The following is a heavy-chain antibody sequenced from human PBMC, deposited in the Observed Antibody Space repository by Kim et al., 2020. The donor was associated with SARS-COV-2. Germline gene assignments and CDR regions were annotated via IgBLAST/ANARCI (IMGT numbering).Heavy chain of an antibody. Sequence: GGSLRLSCAASGFTFSSYAMHWVRQAPGKGLEWVAVISYDGSNKYYADSVKGRFTISRDNSKNTLYLQMNSLRAEDTAVYYCARAFIVVVVAAPFDYWGQGTLVTVSS. CDR1: GFTFSSYA. V-gene: IGHV3-30-3*01. D-gene: IGHD2-15*01. J-gene: IGHJ4*02. CDR3: ARAFIVVVVAAPFDY. CDR2: ISYDGSNK.